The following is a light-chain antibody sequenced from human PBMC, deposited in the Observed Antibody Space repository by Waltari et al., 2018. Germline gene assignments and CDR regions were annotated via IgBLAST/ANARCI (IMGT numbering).Light chain of an antibody. Sequence: QSALSQPPSSSGPPGQGVNIPCSGGRSQLGSNYVYWFQQLPGTAPKLLIPRNNQRPPGVPDRFSASKSGTSASLAISGLRSEDEADYYCASWDDSLRGRVFGGGTKLTVL. V-gene: IGLV1-47*01. CDR2: RNN. CDR1: RSQLGSNY. CDR3: ASWDDSLRGRV. J-gene: IGLJ3*02.